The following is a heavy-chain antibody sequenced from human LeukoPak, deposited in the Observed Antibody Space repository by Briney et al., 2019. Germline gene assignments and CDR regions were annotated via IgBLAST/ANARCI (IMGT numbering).Heavy chain of an antibody. Sequence: PSETLSLTCTVSGYSISSGYYWGWIRQPPGKGLEWIGSIYHSGSTYYNPSLKSRVTISVGTSKNQFSLKLSSVTAADTAVYYCARDVGRGGGDDYWGQGTLVTVSS. V-gene: IGHV4-38-2*02. J-gene: IGHJ4*02. D-gene: IGHD4-23*01. CDR1: GYSISSGYY. CDR2: IYHSGST. CDR3: ARDVGRGGGDDY.